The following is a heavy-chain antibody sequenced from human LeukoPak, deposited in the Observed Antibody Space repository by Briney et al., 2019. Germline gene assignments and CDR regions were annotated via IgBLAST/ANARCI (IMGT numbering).Heavy chain of an antibody. D-gene: IGHD1-26*01. V-gene: IGHV3-21*01. CDR3: ARVEGARYYFDY. Sequence: PGGSLRLSCAASGFTFSSYSMNWVRQAPGKGLEWVSSISSSSSYIYYADSVKGQFTISRDNAKNSLYLQMNSLRAEDTAVYYCARVEGARYYFDYWGQGTLVTVSS. CDR1: GFTFSSYS. CDR2: ISSSSSYI. J-gene: IGHJ4*02.